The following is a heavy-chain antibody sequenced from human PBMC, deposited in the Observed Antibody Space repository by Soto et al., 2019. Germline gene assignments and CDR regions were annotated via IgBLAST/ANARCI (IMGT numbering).Heavy chain of an antibody. CDR3: ARAPMVRGVLSWFDP. J-gene: IGHJ5*02. CDR2: IYHSGST. V-gene: IGHV4-30-2*01. CDR1: GGSISSGGYS. D-gene: IGHD3-10*01. Sequence: SLTCAVSGGSISSGGYSWSWIRQPPGKGLEWIGYIYHSGSTYYNPSLKSRVTISVDRSKNQFSLKLSSVTAADTAVYYCARAPMVRGVLSWFDPWGQGTLVTVSS.